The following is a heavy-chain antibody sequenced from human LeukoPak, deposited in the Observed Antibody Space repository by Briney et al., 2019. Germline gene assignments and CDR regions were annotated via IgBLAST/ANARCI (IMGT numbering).Heavy chain of an antibody. J-gene: IGHJ4*02. Sequence: PGGSLRLSCAASGFTFSSYEMNWVRQAPGKGLEWVSYISSGSTIYYADSVKGRFTISRDNAKNSLYLQMNGLRAEDTAVYYCAREMRSDCSGGSCYPQFDYRGQGALVTVSS. D-gene: IGHD2-15*01. CDR3: AREMRSDCSGGSCYPQFDY. V-gene: IGHV3-48*03. CDR1: GFTFSSYE. CDR2: ISSGSTI.